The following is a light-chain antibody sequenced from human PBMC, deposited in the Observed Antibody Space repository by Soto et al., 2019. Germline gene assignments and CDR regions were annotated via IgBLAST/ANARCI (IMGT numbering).Light chain of an antibody. Sequence: EIVLTQSPGTLSLSPGERATLSCRAIHSVSSSYLVWYQQRPGQPPRLLIYGTSNRAAGIPDRFTGTGSGTDFTLTIYRLEPEDSAVYYCQQYGSSALTFGGGTKV. CDR3: QQYGSSALT. V-gene: IGKV3-20*01. J-gene: IGKJ4*01. CDR2: GTS. CDR1: HSVSSSY.